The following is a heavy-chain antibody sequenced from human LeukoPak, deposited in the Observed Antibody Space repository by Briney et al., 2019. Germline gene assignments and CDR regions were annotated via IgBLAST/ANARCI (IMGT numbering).Heavy chain of an antibody. CDR3: TSDSSSWRHFDY. V-gene: IGHV3-49*03. CDR1: GFTFGDYV. Sequence: PGGSLRLSCTASGFTFGDYVMSWFRQAPGKGLEWVGFIRSKAYGGTTKYAASVRGRFTISRDDSKSIAYLRMNSLKTEDTAVYYCTSDSSSWRHFDYWGQGTLVTVSS. D-gene: IGHD6-13*01. J-gene: IGHJ4*02. CDR2: IRSKAYGGTT.